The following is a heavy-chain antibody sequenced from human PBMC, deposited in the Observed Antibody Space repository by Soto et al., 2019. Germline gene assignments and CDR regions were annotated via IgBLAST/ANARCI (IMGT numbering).Heavy chain of an antibody. CDR3: ARGGAGGLFEH. Sequence: GGSLRLSCAPSGFPDSDYYMSWIRQAPGKGLEWLSHISPKSTYTNYADSVKGCFTISRDNTKSSLFLQMNSLGVEDTAVYYCARGGAGGLFEHWGQAVLVTVS. CDR2: ISPKSTYT. V-gene: IGHV3-11*06. CDR1: GFPDSDYY. D-gene: IGHD2-8*02. J-gene: IGHJ4*02.